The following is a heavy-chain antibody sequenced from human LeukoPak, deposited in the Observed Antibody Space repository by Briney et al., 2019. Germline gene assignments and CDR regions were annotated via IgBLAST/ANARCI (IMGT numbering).Heavy chain of an antibody. V-gene: IGHV4-39*07. CDR2: INHSGST. CDR1: GGSISSSSYY. J-gene: IGHJ6*03. CDR3: ASTNIAAAGRRSNYYYYYMDV. D-gene: IGHD6-13*01. Sequence: SETLSLTCTVSGGSISSSSYYWGWIRQPPGKGLEWIGEINHSGSTNYNPSLKSRVTISVDTSKNQFSLKLSSVTAADTAVYYCASTNIAAAGRRSNYYYYYMDVWGKGTTVTVSS.